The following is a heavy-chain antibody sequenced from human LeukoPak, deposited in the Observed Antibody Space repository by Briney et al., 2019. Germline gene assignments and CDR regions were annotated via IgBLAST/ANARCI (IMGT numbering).Heavy chain of an antibody. Sequence: GASVKVSCKASGYTFTSYDINWVRQATGQGLEWMGRIIPILGIANYAQKFQGRVTITADKSTSTAYMELSSLRSEDTAVYYCARGLKVAATPDYYYYGMDVWGQGTTVTVSS. D-gene: IGHD2-15*01. V-gene: IGHV1-69*04. J-gene: IGHJ6*02. CDR3: ARGLKVAATPDYYYYGMDV. CDR2: IIPILGIA. CDR1: GYTFTSYD.